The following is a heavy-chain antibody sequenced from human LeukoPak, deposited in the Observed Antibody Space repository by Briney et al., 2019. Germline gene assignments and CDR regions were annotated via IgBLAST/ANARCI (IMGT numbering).Heavy chain of an antibody. V-gene: IGHV3-7*01. CDR1: GFTFSFSDYW. D-gene: IGHD3-3*01. Sequence: RGSLRLSCVGAGFTFSFSDYWMTWVRQAPGKGLEWVANIKPGGGEKNYVDSVKGRFTISRDNVKNSLYLQMNSLRAEDTAVYYCARIYAGGYYDDWGQGTLVTVSS. J-gene: IGHJ4*02. CDR2: IKPGGGEK. CDR3: ARIYAGGYYDD.